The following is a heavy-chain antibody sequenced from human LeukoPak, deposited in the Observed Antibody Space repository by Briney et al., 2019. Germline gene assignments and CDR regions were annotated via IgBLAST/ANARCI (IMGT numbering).Heavy chain of an antibody. Sequence: SETLSLTCTVSGGSISSGDYYWSWIRQPPGKGLEWIGYIYYSGSTYYNPSLKSRVTISVDTSKNQFSLKLSSVTAADTAVYYSARGGDIVVVPASFDYWGQGTLVTVSS. CDR2: IYYSGST. CDR3: ARGGDIVVVPASFDY. CDR1: GGSISSGDYY. D-gene: IGHD2-2*01. V-gene: IGHV4-30-4*08. J-gene: IGHJ4*02.